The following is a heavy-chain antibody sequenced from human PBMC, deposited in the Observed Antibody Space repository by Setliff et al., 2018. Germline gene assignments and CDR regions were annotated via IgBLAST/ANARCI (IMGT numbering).Heavy chain of an antibody. CDR2: INWNGGST. CDR3: ARENTGFYYHYYMDV. Sequence: GESLKISCADSGFTFSSYAMSWVRQAPGKGLEWVCGINWNGGSTGYADSVKGRFTISRDNAKNSLYLQMNSLRAEDTALYYCARENTGFYYHYYMDVWGKGTTVTVSS. V-gene: IGHV3-20*04. CDR1: GFTFSSYA. J-gene: IGHJ6*03. D-gene: IGHD3-10*01.